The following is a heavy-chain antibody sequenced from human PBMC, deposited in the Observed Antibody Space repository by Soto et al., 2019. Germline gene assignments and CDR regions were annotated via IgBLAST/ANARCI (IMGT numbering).Heavy chain of an antibody. J-gene: IGHJ4*02. Sequence: EVQLLESGGGLVQPGGSLRLSCAASGFTFSSYAMSWVRQAPGKGLEWVSAISGSGGSTYYADSVKGRFTISRDNSKNTLYLQMNSLSAEDTAVYYCAKPRYSSGYYFDYWGQGTLVTVSS. D-gene: IGHD6-19*01. CDR1: GFTFSSYA. CDR3: AKPRYSSGYYFDY. CDR2: ISGSGGST. V-gene: IGHV3-23*01.